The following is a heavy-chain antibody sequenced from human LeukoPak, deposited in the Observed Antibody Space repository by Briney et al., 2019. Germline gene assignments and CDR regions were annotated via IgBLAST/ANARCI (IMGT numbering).Heavy chain of an antibody. V-gene: IGHV3-30-3*01. CDR1: GFTFSSYA. CDR2: ISYDGSNK. J-gene: IGHJ6*02. D-gene: IGHD2-2*01. CDR3: ARDVYQLLIAYYYYGMDV. Sequence: GGSLRLSCAASGFTFSSYAMHWVRQAPGKGLEGVAVISYDGSNKYYADSVKGRFTISRDNSKNTLYLQMNSLRAEDTAVYYCARDVYQLLIAYYYYGMDVWGQGTTVTVSS.